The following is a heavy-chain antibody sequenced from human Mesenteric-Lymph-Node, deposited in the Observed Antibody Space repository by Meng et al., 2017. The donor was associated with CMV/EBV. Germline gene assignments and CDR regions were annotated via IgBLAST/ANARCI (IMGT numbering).Heavy chain of an antibody. V-gene: IGHV5-51*01. CDR3: ARGYNWNYGDAFDI. CDR1: GYSFTSNW. CDR2: IWPGDSDT. J-gene: IGHJ3*02. D-gene: IGHD1-7*01. Sequence: KVSCKGSGYSFTSNWIGWVRQMPGKGLEWMGIIWPGDSDTRYSPSFQGQVSISADKSITTAYLQWSSLKASDTAMYYCARGYNWNYGDAFDIWGQGTMVTVSS.